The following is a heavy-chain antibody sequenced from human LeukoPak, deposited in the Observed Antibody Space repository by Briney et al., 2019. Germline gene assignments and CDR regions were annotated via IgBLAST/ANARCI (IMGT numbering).Heavy chain of an antibody. D-gene: IGHD1-26*01. CDR1: GYTFTSCG. Sequence: ASVKVSCKASGYTFTSCGISWVRQAPGQGLEWMGWISAYNGNTNYAQKLQGRVTMTTDTSTSTAYMELRSLRSDDTVVYYCARALWEGYFDYWGQGTLVTVSS. J-gene: IGHJ4*02. V-gene: IGHV1-18*01. CDR3: ARALWEGYFDY. CDR2: ISAYNGNT.